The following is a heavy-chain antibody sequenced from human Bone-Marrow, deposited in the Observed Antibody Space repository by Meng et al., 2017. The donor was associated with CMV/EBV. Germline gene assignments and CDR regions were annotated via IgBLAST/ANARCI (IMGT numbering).Heavy chain of an antibody. V-gene: IGHV1-69*05. Sequence: SVKVSCKASGGTFSSYAISWVRQAPGQGLEWMGGIIPIFGTANYAQKFQGRVTITTDESTSTAYMELSSLRSEDTAVYYCGSLGLEVGGTDYLDYWGQGTPVTVSS. CDR2: IIPIFGTA. J-gene: IGHJ4*02. CDR3: GSLGLEVGGTDYLDY. CDR1: GGTFSSYA. D-gene: IGHD1-26*01.